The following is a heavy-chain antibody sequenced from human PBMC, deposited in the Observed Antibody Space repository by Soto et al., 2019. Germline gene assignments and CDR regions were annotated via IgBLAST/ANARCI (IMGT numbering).Heavy chain of an antibody. Sequence: EVQLVESGGGLVQPGGALRLSCAAYGFTVKSNYMSWFRQPPGKGLEWLSVIYSGGSAYYAESVKDRFIVSRHNSKNTLYLQMNSLSAEDTAIYYCAKVSPFDYWGRGSLVTVSS. J-gene: IGHJ4*02. CDR1: GFTVKSNY. V-gene: IGHV3-66*01. CDR2: IYSGGSA. CDR3: AKVSPFDY.